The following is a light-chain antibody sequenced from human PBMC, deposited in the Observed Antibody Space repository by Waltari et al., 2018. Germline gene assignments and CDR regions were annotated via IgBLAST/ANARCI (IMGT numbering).Light chain of an antibody. J-gene: IGKJ1*01. Sequence: DIQMTQSPSSLSASVGDRVTITRRASQSISSYLNWYQQKPGTAPKLLIYAASSLQSGVPSRFSGSGSGTDFTLTISSLHPEDVATYYCQKYNSAPRTFGPGTKVEIK. CDR3: QKYNSAPRT. CDR2: AAS. CDR1: QSISSY. V-gene: IGKV1-39*01.